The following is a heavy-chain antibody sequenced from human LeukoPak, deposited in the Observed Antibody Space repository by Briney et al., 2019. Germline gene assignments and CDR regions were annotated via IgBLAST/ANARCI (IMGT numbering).Heavy chain of an antibody. J-gene: IGHJ4*02. CDR2: VMAIFGRV. Sequence: GASLKVSCKAPKGTFDSYGISWVRQAPGQGLEWMGGVMAIFGRVKYGQKFQGRATFTTDASTSTAYMELSSLTSDDTGVYYCARGELGDRSGFSFFDYWGQGTLVTVSS. CDR3: ARGELGDRSGFSFFDY. V-gene: IGHV1-69*05. D-gene: IGHD3-22*01. CDR1: KGTFDSYG.